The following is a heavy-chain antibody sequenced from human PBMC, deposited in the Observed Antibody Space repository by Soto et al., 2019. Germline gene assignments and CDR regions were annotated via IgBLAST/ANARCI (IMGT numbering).Heavy chain of an antibody. CDR2: IYYSGST. J-gene: IGHJ4*02. D-gene: IGHD5-12*01. V-gene: IGHV4-39*01. Sequence: SETLSLTCTVSGGSISSSSYYWGWIRQPPGKGLEWIGSIYYSGSTYYNPSLKSRVTISVDTSKNQYSLKLSSVTAADTAVYYCARQGYNYYFDYWGQGTLVTVSS. CDR3: ARQGYNYYFDY. CDR1: GGSISSSSYY.